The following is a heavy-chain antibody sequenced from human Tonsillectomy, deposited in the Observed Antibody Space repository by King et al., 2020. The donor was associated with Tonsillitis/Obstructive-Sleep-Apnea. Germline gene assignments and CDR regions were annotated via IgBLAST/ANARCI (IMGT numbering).Heavy chain of an antibody. CDR1: GSSISSSSYY. Sequence: QLQESGPGLVKPSETLSLTCTVSGSSISSSSYYWVWIRQPPGKGLEWIGSMYYSENTYYNPSLKSRVTISVDTSKNQFSLKLSSVTAADTAVYYCARQGGYCSGGSCYPYWYFDLWGRGTLVTVSS. CDR3: ARQGGYCSGGSCYPYWYFDL. J-gene: IGHJ2*01. D-gene: IGHD2-15*01. V-gene: IGHV4-39*01. CDR2: MYYSENT.